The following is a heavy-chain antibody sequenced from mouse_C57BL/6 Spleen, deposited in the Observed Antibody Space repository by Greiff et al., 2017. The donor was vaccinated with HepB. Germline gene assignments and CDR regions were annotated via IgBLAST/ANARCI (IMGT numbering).Heavy chain of an antibody. J-gene: IGHJ3*01. CDR1: GYTFTSYG. CDR2: IYPRSGNT. D-gene: IGHD1-1*01. Sequence: QVQLKESGAELARPGASVKLSCKASGYTFTSYGISWVKQRTGQGLEWIGEIYPRSGNTYYNEKFKGKATLTADKSSSTAYMELRSLTSEDSAVYFCIYYYGSSYGFAYWGQGTLVTVSA. V-gene: IGHV1-81*01. CDR3: IYYYGSSYGFAY.